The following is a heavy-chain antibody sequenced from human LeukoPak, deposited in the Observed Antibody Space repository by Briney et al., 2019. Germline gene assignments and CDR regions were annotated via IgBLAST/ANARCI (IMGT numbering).Heavy chain of an antibody. J-gene: IGHJ4*02. CDR1: GFDFSTYA. Sequence: PGGSLRLSCAASGFDFSTYAMSWVRQAPGKGLEWVSGISGSGDTTYYADSVKGRFTISRDNSKNTLYLQMNSLRAEDTAVYYCAGGYYGSGSYYNVSDYWGQGTLVTVSS. D-gene: IGHD3-10*01. CDR2: ISGSGDTT. V-gene: IGHV3-23*01. CDR3: AGGYYGSGSYYNVSDY.